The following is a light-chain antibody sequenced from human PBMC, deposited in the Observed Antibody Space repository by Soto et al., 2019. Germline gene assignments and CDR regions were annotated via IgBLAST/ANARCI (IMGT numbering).Light chain of an antibody. J-gene: IGKJ1*01. CDR3: QQSYSTPWT. Sequence: EIVLTQSPGTLSLSPGERATLSCRASQSVSSSYLAWYQQKPGQAPRLLIYGASTRATGIPARFSGSGSGTEFTLTINSLQPEDFATYYCQQSYSTPWTFGQGTKVDIK. CDR1: QSVSSSY. V-gene: IGKV3-20*01. CDR2: GAS.